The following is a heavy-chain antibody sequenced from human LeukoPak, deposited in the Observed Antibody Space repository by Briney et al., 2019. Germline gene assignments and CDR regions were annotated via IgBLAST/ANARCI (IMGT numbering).Heavy chain of an antibody. CDR2: IYYSGSP. V-gene: IGHV4-59*01. J-gene: IGHJ6*02. D-gene: IGHD4-17*01. CDR3: ARDDYGDYGMDV. CDR1: GGSISSYY. Sequence: SETLSLTCTVSGGSISSYYWCWIRQPPGKGLEWIGYIYYSGSPNYNPSLKSRVTISVDPSKNQFSLKLSSVTAADTAVYYCARDDYGDYGMDVWGQGTTVTVSS.